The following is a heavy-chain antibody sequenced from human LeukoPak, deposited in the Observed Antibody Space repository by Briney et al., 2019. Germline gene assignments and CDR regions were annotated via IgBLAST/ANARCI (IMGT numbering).Heavy chain of an antibody. D-gene: IGHD3-22*01. J-gene: IGHJ4*02. CDR2: ISGSGGST. Sequence: GGSLRLSCAASGFTFSSHAMSWVRQAPGKGLEWVSAISGSGGSTYSADSVKGRFTISRDNAKNSLYLQMNSLRAEDTAVYYCARDAYYYDSSASRLFDYWGQGTLVTVSS. CDR1: GFTFSSHA. V-gene: IGHV3-23*01. CDR3: ARDAYYYDSSASRLFDY.